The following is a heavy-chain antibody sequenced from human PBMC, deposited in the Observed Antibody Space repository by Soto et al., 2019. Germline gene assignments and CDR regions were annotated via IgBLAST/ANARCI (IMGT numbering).Heavy chain of an antibody. D-gene: IGHD6-19*01. V-gene: IGHV3-23*01. J-gene: IGHJ4*02. CDR1: GFTFSSYA. CDR3: AKDRKSGSGWYWDY. CDR2: ISGTGGST. Sequence: PGGSLRLSCAASGFTFSSYAMSWVRQAPGKGLEWVSGISGTGGSTYYADSVKGRFTISRDNSKNTLYLQMNSLRAEDTALYYCAKDRKSGSGWYWDYWGQGTLVTVSS.